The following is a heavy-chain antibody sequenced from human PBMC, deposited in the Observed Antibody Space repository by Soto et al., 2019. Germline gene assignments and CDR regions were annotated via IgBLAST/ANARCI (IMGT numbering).Heavy chain of an antibody. CDR3: ARDMRVAADRGAEFDP. CDR1: GYTFTSYG. D-gene: IGHD6-13*01. J-gene: IGHJ5*02. Sequence: QVQLVQSGAEVKKPGASVKVSCKASGYTFTSYGISWVRQAPGQGLEWMGWISAYNGNTNYAQKLQGRVTMTTDTSTSTDYMELRSLRSDDTAVYYCARDMRVAADRGAEFDPWGQGTLVTVSS. V-gene: IGHV1-18*01. CDR2: ISAYNGNT.